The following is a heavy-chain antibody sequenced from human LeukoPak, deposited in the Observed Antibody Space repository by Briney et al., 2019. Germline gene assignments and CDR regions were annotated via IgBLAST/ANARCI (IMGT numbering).Heavy chain of an antibody. D-gene: IGHD2-2*01. Sequence: GGSLRLSCPASGFTFSSYSMNWVRQAPGKGLEWVSYITSSSSTIYYADSVKGRFTISRDNAKNSLYLQMNSLRAEDTAVYYCAREDCSSTSCYPDALDIWGQGTMVIVSS. CDR3: AREDCSSTSCYPDALDI. CDR1: GFTFSSYS. J-gene: IGHJ3*02. V-gene: IGHV3-48*01. CDR2: ITSSSSTI.